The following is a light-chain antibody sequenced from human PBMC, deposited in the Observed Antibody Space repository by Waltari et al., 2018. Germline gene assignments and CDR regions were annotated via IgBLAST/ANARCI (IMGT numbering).Light chain of an antibody. CDR3: LLYVPSGIWV. V-gene: IGLV8-61*01. CDR1: AGSVSGSSF. CDR2: NTT. J-gene: IGLJ3*02. Sequence: QTVVTQEPSPSVSPGGTVTIPCGLSAGSVSGSSFPSWDRQTPGQAPLTLLYNTTSRSSGVPDRFSGSIRENKAALTITGAQADDESYYYCLLYVPSGIWVFGGGTKLTVL.